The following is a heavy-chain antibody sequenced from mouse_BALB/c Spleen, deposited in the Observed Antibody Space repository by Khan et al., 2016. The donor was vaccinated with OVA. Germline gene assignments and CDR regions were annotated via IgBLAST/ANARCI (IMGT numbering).Heavy chain of an antibody. CDR1: GFTFRDYG. Sequence: EVELVESGGCLVQPGGSRQLSCAASGFTFRDYGMACVRPAPGKGPALVSFISSFAYSIYYADTVTGRFTISRENAKNTLYLEMSSLRSEDTAMYYCARSWAMDYWGQGTSVTVSS. CDR2: ISSFAYSI. J-gene: IGHJ4*01. V-gene: IGHV5-15*02. CDR3: ARSWAMDY.